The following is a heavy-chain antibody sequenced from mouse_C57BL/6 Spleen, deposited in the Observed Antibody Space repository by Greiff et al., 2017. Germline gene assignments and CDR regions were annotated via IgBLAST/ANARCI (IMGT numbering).Heavy chain of an antibody. CDR2: IHPNSGST. D-gene: IGHD1-1*01. CDR1: GYTFTSYW. Sequence: QVQLKQPGAELVKPGASVKLSCKASGYTFTSYWMHWVKQRPGQGLEWIGMIHPNSGSTNYNEKFKSKATLTVDKSSSTAYMQRSSLTSEDSAVYYCARRGYYGSSYDWYFDVWGTGTTVTVSS. J-gene: IGHJ1*03. V-gene: IGHV1-64*01. CDR3: ARRGYYGSSYDWYFDV.